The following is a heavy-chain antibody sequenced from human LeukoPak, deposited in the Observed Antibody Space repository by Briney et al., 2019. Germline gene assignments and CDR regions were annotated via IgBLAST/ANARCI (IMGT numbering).Heavy chain of an antibody. CDR1: GYTFTGYY. CDR3: ARELGYCSGGSCLYFDY. J-gene: IGHJ4*02. V-gene: IGHV1-2*02. Sequence: ASVKVSCKASGYTFTGYYMHWVRQAPGQGLEWMGWINPNSGGTNYAQKFQGRVTMTRDTSNSTAYMELSRLRSDDTAVYYCARELGYCSGGSCLYFDYWGQGTLVTVSS. CDR2: INPNSGGT. D-gene: IGHD2-15*01.